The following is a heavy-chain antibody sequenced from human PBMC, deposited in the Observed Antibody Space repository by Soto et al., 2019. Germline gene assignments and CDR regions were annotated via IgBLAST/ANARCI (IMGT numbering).Heavy chain of an antibody. CDR3: AHNADYSSSPARFDY. CDR1: GFSLSTSGVG. V-gene: IGHV2-5*02. D-gene: IGHD6-6*01. J-gene: IGHJ4*02. CDR2: IYWDDDK. Sequence: QITLKESGPTLVKPTQTLTLTCTFSGFSLSTSGVGVGWIRQPPGKALEWLALIYWDDDKRYSPSLKSRLTIXXAXSXNQVVLTLTNMDPVDTATYYCAHNADYSSSPARFDYWGQGTLVTVSS.